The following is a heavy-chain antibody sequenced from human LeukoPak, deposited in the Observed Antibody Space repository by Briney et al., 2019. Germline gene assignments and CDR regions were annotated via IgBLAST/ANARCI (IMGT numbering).Heavy chain of an antibody. V-gene: IGHV3-21*01. D-gene: IGHD3-10*01. CDR3: ARDMVRGVIDYYYGMDV. CDR1: GFTFSSYS. Sequence: GGSLRLSCAASGFTFSSYSMNWVRQAPGKGLEWVSSISNSSSYIYYADSVKGRFTISRDNAKNSLYLQMNSLRAEDTAVYYCARDMVRGVIDYYYGMDVWGQGTTVTVSS. J-gene: IGHJ6*02. CDR2: ISNSSSYI.